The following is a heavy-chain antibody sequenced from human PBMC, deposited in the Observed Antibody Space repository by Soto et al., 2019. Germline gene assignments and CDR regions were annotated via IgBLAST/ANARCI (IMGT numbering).Heavy chain of an antibody. CDR3: VRDLHEPLATDALRVAN. V-gene: IGHV3-48*03. J-gene: IGHJ4*02. CDR1: GFTFSSYE. D-gene: IGHD2-8*02. Sequence: GGSLRLSCAASGFTFSSYEMHWFRQAPGKGLEWISYISSTGSGTLYADSVRGRFTMSRDNTKNSVSLQMSSLRAEDTAVYYCVRDLHEPLATDALRVANWGQGTQVTVS. CDR2: ISSTGSGT.